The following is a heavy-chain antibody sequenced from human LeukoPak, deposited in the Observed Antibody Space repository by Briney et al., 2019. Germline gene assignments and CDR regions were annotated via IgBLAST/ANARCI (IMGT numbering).Heavy chain of an antibody. D-gene: IGHD6-13*01. CDR1: GGSISSSPYY. CDR3: ARGGAFSSSWCVDY. J-gene: IGHJ4*02. Sequence: PSETLSLTCTVSGGSISSSPYYWGWIRQPPGKGLEWIGTIYYSGSTYYNPSLKSRVTISVDTSKNQFSLKLSSVTAADTAVYYCARGGAFSSSWCVDYWGQGTLVTVST. V-gene: IGHV4-39*01. CDR2: IYYSGST.